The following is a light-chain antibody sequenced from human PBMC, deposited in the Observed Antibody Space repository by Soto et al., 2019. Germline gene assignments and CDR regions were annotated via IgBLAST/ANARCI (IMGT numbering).Light chain of an antibody. CDR3: QQRSNWPPAT. J-gene: IGKJ1*01. V-gene: IGKV3-11*01. CDR1: QSVSSY. Sequence: EIVLTQSPTTLSLSQRERATLXXRASQSVSSYLAWYQQKPGQAPRLLXYDSSNRATGIPARFSGSGSGTDFTLTISSLEPEDFAVYYCQQRSNWPPATFGQGTKVDIK. CDR2: DSS.